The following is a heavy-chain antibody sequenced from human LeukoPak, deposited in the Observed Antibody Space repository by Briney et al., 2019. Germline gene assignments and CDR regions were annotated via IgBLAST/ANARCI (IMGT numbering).Heavy chain of an antibody. J-gene: IGHJ6*03. D-gene: IGHD2-15*01. V-gene: IGHV4-34*01. CDR3: ARGGCSGGSCYSRSYYYMDV. Sequence: KPSETLSLTCAVYGGSFSGYYWSWIRQPPGKGLEWIGEINHSGSTNYNPSLKSRVTISVDTSKNQFSLKLSSVTAADTAVYYCARGGCSGGSCYSRSYYYMDVWGKGTTVTVSS. CDR2: INHSGST. CDR1: GGSFSGYY.